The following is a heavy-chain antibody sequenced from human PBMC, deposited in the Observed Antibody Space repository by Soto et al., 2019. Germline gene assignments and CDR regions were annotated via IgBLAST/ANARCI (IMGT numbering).Heavy chain of an antibody. D-gene: IGHD3-16*02. CDR1: GGSIRSGDYY. J-gene: IGHJ4*02. V-gene: IGHV4-30-4*01. CDR3: ARVHELSLPYFDY. CDR2: IYYSGST. Sequence: PSETLSLTCTVSGGSIRSGDYYWGWIRQPPGKGLEWIGYIYYSGSTYYNPSLKSRVTISVDTSKNQFSLKLSSVTAADTAVYYCARVHELSLPYFDYWGQGTLVTVSS.